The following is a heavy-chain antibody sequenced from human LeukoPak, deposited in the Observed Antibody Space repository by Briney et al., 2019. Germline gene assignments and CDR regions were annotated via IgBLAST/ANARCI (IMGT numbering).Heavy chain of an antibody. J-gene: IGHJ4*02. CDR2: ISGSGGNT. V-gene: IGHV3-23*01. Sequence: GGSLRLSCAASGFTFSSYAMSWVRQAPGRGLEWVSAISGSGGNTYYADSVKGRFTISRDNSKSTLYLQMNSLRAEDTAVYYCAKDQYGGNPQYYFDYWGQGTLVTVSS. D-gene: IGHD4-23*01. CDR3: AKDQYGGNPQYYFDY. CDR1: GFTFSSYA.